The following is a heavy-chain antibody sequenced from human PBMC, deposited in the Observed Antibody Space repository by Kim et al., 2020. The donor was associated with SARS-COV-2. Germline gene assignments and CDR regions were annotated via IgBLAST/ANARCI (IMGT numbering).Heavy chain of an antibody. Sequence: SETLSLTCAVYGGSFSGYYWSWIRQPPGKGLEWIGEINHSGSTNYNPSLKSRVTISVDTSKNQFSLKLSSVTAADTAVYYCARGQPRYDFWSGYPRGHYGRDVWGQGTTVTVSS. J-gene: IGHJ6*02. CDR1: GGSFSGYY. D-gene: IGHD3-3*01. CDR3: ARGQPRYDFWSGYPRGHYGRDV. V-gene: IGHV4-34*01. CDR2: INHSGST.